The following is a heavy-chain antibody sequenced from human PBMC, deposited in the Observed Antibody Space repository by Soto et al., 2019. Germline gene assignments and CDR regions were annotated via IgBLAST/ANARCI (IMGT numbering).Heavy chain of an antibody. CDR3: ARHTNYYYDSSDLDY. CDR2: IYPGDSDT. Sequence: PGESLKISCKGPGYSFTSYWIGWVRQMPGKGLEWMGIIYPGDSDTRYSPSFQGQVTISADKSISTAYLQWSSLKASDTAMYYCARHTNYYYDSSDLDYWGQGTLVNVS. V-gene: IGHV5-51*01. CDR1: GYSFTSYW. D-gene: IGHD3-22*01. J-gene: IGHJ4*02.